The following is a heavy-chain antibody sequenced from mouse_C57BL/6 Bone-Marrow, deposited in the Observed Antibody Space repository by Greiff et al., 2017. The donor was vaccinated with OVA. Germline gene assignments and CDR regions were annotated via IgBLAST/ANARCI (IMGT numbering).Heavy chain of an antibody. Sequence: QVQLQQPGAELVMPGASVKLSCKASGYTFTSYWMHWVKQRPGQGLEWIGEIDPSDSYTNYNQKFKGKSTLTVDKSSSTAYMQLSSLTSEDSAVYYCASGTLGLKAYWGQGTLVTVSA. CDR3: ASGTLGLKAY. CDR1: GYTFTSYW. J-gene: IGHJ3*01. V-gene: IGHV1-69*01. CDR2: IDPSDSYT. D-gene: IGHD2-4*01.